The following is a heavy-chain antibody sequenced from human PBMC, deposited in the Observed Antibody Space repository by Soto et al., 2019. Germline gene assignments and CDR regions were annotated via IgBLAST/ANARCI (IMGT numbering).Heavy chain of an antibody. D-gene: IGHD1-1*01. V-gene: IGHV5-10-1*01. J-gene: IGHJ6*02. CDR2: IDPSDSYT. Sequence: PGESLKISCKGSGYSFTSYWISWVRQMPGKGLEWMGRIDPSDSYTKYSPSFQGHVTISADKSISTAYLQWSSLKASDTAMYYCASNTNWNYYYGMDVWGQGTTVTVSS. CDR3: ASNTNWNYYYGMDV. CDR1: GYSFTSYW.